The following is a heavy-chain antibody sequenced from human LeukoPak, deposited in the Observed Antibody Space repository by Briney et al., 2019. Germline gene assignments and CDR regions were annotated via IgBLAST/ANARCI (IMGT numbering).Heavy chain of an antibody. D-gene: IGHD1-26*01. CDR1: GGSISTYY. CDR2: IYYSGNT. J-gene: IGHJ6*02. V-gene: IGHV4-59*01. CDR3: ARGQSSGSSSYYYGMDV. Sequence: NPSETLSLTCTVSGGSISTYYWSWIRQPPGKGLEWIGYIYYSGNTNYNPSLRSRVTMSLDTSRNQFSLKLTSVTAADTAVYYCARGQSSGSSSYYYGMDVWGPGATVTVSS.